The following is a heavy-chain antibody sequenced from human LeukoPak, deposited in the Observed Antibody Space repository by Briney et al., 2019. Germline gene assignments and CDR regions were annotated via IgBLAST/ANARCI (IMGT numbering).Heavy chain of an antibody. Sequence: GASVKVSCKASGYTFTGYYMHWVPQAPGQGLEWMGRINHNSGGTNYAQKFQGRVTMTRDTSISTAYMELSRLRSDDTAVYYCARDLKRGGYSYGTGYWGQGTLVTVSS. CDR3: ARDLKRGGYSYGTGY. CDR1: GYTFTGYY. J-gene: IGHJ4*02. D-gene: IGHD5-18*01. CDR2: INHNSGGT. V-gene: IGHV1-2*06.